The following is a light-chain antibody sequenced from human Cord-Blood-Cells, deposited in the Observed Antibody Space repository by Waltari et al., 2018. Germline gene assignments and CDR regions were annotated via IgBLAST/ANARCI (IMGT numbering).Light chain of an antibody. V-gene: IGLV2-14*03. CDR2: DVS. CDR1: SSDVGGYNY. CDR3: SSYTSSSTPYV. J-gene: IGLJ1*01. Sequence: QSALTQPASASGSPGQSTTIPCTGPSSDVGGYNYVSWYQQHPGKAPKLMIYDVSNRPSGVSNRFSGSKSGNTASLTISGLQAEDEADYYCSSYTSSSTPYVFGTGTKVTVL.